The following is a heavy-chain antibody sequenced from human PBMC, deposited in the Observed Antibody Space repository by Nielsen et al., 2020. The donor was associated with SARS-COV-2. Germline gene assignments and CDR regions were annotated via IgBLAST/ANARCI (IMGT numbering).Heavy chain of an antibody. J-gene: IGHJ3*02. V-gene: IGHV4-39*07. D-gene: IGHD6-19*01. Sequence: SKTLSLTCNVPGGSISSSSYSWGWIRQPPGKGLEWIGSIYYSGSTYYNPSLKSRVTISVDTSKNPFSLKLSSVTAADTAVYYCARDSSGWYSGIIKQAIDIWGQGTMVTVSS. CDR3: ARDSSGWYSGIIKQAIDI. CDR2: IYYSGST. CDR1: GGSISSSSYS.